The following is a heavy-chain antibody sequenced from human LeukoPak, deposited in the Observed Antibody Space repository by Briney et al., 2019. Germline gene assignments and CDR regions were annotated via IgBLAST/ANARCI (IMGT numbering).Heavy chain of an antibody. V-gene: IGHV4-38-2*01. D-gene: IGHD2-2*02. CDR3: ASLGVVPGAIPDAFDI. J-gene: IGHJ3*02. Sequence: PSETLSLTCAVSGYSISGGYYWGWIRPPPGKGLEWIGSIYHGGSTFYNPSLKSRATMSADTSKNQFSLKLSSVTAADTAVYYCASLGVVPGAIPDAFDIWGQGTMVIVSS. CDR1: GYSISGGYY. CDR2: IYHGGST.